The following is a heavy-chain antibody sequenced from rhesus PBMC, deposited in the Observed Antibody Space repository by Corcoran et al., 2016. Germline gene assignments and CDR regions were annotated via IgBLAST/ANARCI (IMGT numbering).Heavy chain of an antibody. J-gene: IGHJ3*01. Sequence: QEQLVQSGAEVKKPGASVTVSCNASGYIFTSYVISWLPQAPGQGFEWRGGIRPGYGSTSYAQKFQGRVTITADMSTSTVYRELSSLRSEDMAVYYCAAANSGSHWYAFDFWGQGLRVTVSS. CDR2: IRPGYGST. CDR1: GYIFTSYV. V-gene: IGHV1-70*01. D-gene: IGHD1-44*02. CDR3: AAANSGSHWYAFDF.